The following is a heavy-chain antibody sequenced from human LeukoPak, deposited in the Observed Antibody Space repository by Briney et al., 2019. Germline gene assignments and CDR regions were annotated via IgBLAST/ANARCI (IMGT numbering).Heavy chain of an antibody. CDR1: GFIFSSYW. J-gene: IGHJ4*02. V-gene: IGHV3-7*01. CDR3: ASQPAVVDLDY. D-gene: IGHD5-18*01. Sequence: PGGSLRLSCAASGFIFSSYWMTWVRQAPGKGLEWVANIKPDGSVKYYVDSVKGRFTISRDNAKNSLYLQMNSLRDEDTAVYYCASQPAVVDLDYWGQGTLVTVSS. CDR2: IKPDGSVK.